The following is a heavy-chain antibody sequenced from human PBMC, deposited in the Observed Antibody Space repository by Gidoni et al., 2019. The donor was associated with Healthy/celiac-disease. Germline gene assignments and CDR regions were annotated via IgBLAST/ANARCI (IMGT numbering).Heavy chain of an antibody. V-gene: IGHV3-33*01. Sequence: QVQLVESGGGVVQPGRSLRLSCAASGFAFSSYGMHWVRQAPGKGLEWVAVIWYDGSNKYYADSVKGRFTISRDNSKNTLYLQMNSLRAEDTAVYYCARDRADSSSWYVDYWGQGTLVTVSS. J-gene: IGHJ4*02. CDR1: GFAFSSYG. D-gene: IGHD6-13*01. CDR2: IWYDGSNK. CDR3: ARDRADSSSWYVDY.